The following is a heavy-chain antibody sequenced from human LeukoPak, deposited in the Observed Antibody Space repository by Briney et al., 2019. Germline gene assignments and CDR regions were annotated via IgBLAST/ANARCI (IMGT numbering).Heavy chain of an antibody. D-gene: IGHD3-9*01. V-gene: IGHV4-4*07. J-gene: IGHJ4*02. CDR3: ARLTIFEYYFDY. Sequence: SETLSLTCTVSGPSIGTYYLTWIRQPAGKGLEWIGRIYRSGSTDYNPSLKSRLTMSVDASQNQISLNPSSVTAADTAVYYCARLTIFEYYFDYWGQGTLVTVSS. CDR1: GPSIGTYY. CDR2: IYRSGST.